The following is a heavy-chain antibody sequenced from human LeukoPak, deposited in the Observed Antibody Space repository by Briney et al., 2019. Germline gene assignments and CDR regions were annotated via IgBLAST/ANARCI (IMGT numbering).Heavy chain of an antibody. Sequence: SETLSLTCTVSGGSISSYYWSWIRQPAGKGLEWIGRIYTSGSTNYNPSLKSRVTMSVDTSKNQFSLKLSSVTAADTAVYYCATSPYYYDSSGYSEYFDLWGRGTLVTVSS. V-gene: IGHV4-4*07. CDR2: IYTSGST. J-gene: IGHJ2*01. CDR3: ATSPYYYDSSGYSEYFDL. D-gene: IGHD3-22*01. CDR1: GGSISSYY.